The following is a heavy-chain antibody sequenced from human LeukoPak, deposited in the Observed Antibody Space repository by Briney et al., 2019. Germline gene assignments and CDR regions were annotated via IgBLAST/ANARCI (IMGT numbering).Heavy chain of an antibody. CDR3: ARGLAYYYDSSGYFNWFDP. V-gene: IGHV1-2*06. CDR1: GYTFTGYY. Sequence: GASVKVSCKASGYTFTGYYMHWVRQAPGQGLEWMGRINPNSGGTNYAQKFQGRVTMTRDTSISTAYMELSRLGSDDTAVYYCARGLAYYYDSSGYFNWFDPWGQGTLVTVSS. D-gene: IGHD3-22*01. J-gene: IGHJ5*02. CDR2: INPNSGGT.